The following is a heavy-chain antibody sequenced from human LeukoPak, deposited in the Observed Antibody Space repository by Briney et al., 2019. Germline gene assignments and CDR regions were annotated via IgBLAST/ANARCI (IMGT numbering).Heavy chain of an antibody. D-gene: IGHD1-26*01. J-gene: IGHJ4*02. Sequence: GGSLRLSCAASGFTFSSYGMHWVRQAPGKGLEGGAVISYDGSNKYYADSVKGRFTISRDNSKNTLYLQMNSLRAEDTAVYYCAKGVGATRIDDYWGQGTLVTVSS. V-gene: IGHV3-30*18. CDR3: AKGVGATRIDDY. CDR1: GFTFSSYG. CDR2: ISYDGSNK.